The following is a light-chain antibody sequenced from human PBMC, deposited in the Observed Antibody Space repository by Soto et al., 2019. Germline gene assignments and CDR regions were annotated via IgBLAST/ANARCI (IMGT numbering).Light chain of an antibody. J-gene: IGLJ2*01. CDR3: SSYTSSSTPVV. Sequence: QSALTRPASVSGSPGQSISISCTGTSSDVGGYNYVSWYQQHPGKAPKLMIYDVSNRPSGVSNRFSGSKSGNTASLTISGLQAGDEADYYCSSYTSSSTPVVFGGGTKVTVL. CDR2: DVS. V-gene: IGLV2-14*01. CDR1: SSDVGGYNY.